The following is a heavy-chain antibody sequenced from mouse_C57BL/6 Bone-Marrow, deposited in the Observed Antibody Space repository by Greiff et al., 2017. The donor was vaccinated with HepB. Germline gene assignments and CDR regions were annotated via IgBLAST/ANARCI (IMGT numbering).Heavy chain of an antibody. CDR3: ARGDYYGSAWFAY. CDR1: GFNIKNTY. V-gene: IGHV14-3*01. J-gene: IGHJ3*01. CDR2: IDPANGNT. Sequence: VQLKESLAELVRPGASVKLSCTASGFNIKNTYMHWVKQRPEQGLEWIGRIDPANGNTKYAPKFQGKATITADTSSNTAYLQLSSLTSEDTAIYYCARGDYYGSAWFAYWGQGTLVTVSA. D-gene: IGHD1-1*01.